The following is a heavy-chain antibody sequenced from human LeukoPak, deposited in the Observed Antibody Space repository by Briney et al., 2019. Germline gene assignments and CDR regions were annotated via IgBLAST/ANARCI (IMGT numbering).Heavy chain of an antibody. CDR3: ARDSHAYAFDF. D-gene: IGHD2-2*01. Sequence: ASVKVSCKPSGYTFTSYYVHWVRQAPGQGLEWMGVIRPCDTYTSYPQKFQGRVTMTRDTSARTVYMELSSLRSEDTAVYYCARDSHAYAFDFWGQGTLVTVSS. J-gene: IGHJ4*02. CDR1: GYTFTSYY. CDR2: IRPCDTYT. V-gene: IGHV1-46*01.